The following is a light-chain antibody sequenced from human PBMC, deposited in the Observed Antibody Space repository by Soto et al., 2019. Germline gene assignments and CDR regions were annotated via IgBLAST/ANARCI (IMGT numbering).Light chain of an antibody. CDR2: SNN. Sequence: QSVLTQPPSASGTPGQRVTISCSGSSSNIGSNTVNWYQQLPGTAPTLLIYSNNQRPSGVPDRFSGSKSGTSASLAVNGLQSGDEADYYCAAWDASLNGPLFGGGTKLTVL. J-gene: IGLJ3*02. V-gene: IGLV1-44*01. CDR3: AAWDASLNGPL. CDR1: SSNIGSNT.